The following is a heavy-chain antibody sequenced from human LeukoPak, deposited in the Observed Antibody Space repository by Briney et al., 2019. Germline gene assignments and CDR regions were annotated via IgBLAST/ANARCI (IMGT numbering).Heavy chain of an antibody. Sequence: PGGSLRLSCAASGFTVRTYWMSSVRQAPGEGREWVANIKQEGSEKYYVDSVKGRVTISRDNAKNSLYLQMNSLRAEDTAVYYCARVEWGYGDYESYWGQGTLVTVSS. CDR3: ARVEWGYGDYESY. D-gene: IGHD4-17*01. CDR1: GFTVRTYW. CDR2: IKQEGSEK. V-gene: IGHV3-7*01. J-gene: IGHJ4*02.